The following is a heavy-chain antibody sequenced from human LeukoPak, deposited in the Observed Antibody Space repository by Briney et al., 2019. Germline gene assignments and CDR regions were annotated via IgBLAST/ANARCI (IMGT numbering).Heavy chain of an antibody. J-gene: IGHJ4*02. CDR2: INPNSGFT. Sequence: GASVKVSCKASGYTFTAFYMHWVRQAPGQGPEWMGWINPNSGFTNIAQKSQGRVTMTRDTSISTGYMELSSLRSDDTAVYYCARDSRVCSATACYPAYWGQGTLVTVSS. CDR3: ARDSRVCSATACYPAY. V-gene: IGHV1-2*02. D-gene: IGHD2-15*01. CDR1: GYTFTAFY.